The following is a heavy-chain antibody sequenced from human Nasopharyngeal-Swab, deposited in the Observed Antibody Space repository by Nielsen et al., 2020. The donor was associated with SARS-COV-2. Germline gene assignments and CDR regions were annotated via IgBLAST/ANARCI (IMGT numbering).Heavy chain of an antibody. CDR1: GYTFTSYY. V-gene: IGHV1-2*06. CDR2: INPNSGGT. J-gene: IGHJ6*02. CDR3: AKTPTHYQLLHYGMDV. D-gene: IGHD2-2*01. Sequence: ASVKVSCKASGYTFTSYYMHWVRQAPGQGLEWMGRINPNSGGTNYAQKFQGRVTMTRDTSITTAYMELSRLRSDDTAVYYCAKTPTHYQLLHYGMDVWGQGTTVTVSS.